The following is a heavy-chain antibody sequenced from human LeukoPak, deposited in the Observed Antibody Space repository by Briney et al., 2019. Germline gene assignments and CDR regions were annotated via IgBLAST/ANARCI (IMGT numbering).Heavy chain of an antibody. CDR2: ISGSGGST. D-gene: IGHD3-10*01. V-gene: IGHV3-23*01. CDR1: GFTFSSYA. J-gene: IGHJ4*02. Sequence: PGGSLRLSCAASGFTFSSYAMSWVRQAPGKGLEWVSAISGSGGSTYYADSVKGRFTISRDNSKNTLYLQMNSLRAEDTVVYYCAKVIGLLWFGDPSDYWGQGTLVTVSS. CDR3: AKVIGLLWFGDPSDY.